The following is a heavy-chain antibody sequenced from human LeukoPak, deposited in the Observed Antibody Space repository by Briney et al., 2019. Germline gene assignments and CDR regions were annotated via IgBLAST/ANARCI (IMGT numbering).Heavy chain of an antibody. CDR1: GFTFSSRA. CDR2: ISGNGGST. CDR3: ARDYFGSGSYGYFDY. Sequence: PGGSLRLSCAASGFTFSSRAMHWVRQAPGKGLEYVSGISGNGGSTDYANSVKDRFTISRDNSKNTLYLQMGSLRAEDMAVYYCARDYFGSGSYGYFDYWGQGTLVTVSS. D-gene: IGHD3-10*01. V-gene: IGHV3-64*01. J-gene: IGHJ4*02.